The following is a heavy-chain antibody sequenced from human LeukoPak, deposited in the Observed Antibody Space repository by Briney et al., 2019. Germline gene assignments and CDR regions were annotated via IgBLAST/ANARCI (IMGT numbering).Heavy chain of an antibody. D-gene: IGHD1-26*01. J-gene: IGHJ5*02. CDR3: AREQSGSYP. V-gene: IGHV1-2*06. Sequence: ASVKVSCKASGYTFSGSYIHWVRQAPGQGLEWMGRINPNSGDTNYAQKFQGRVTMTRDTSISTAYMELSSLRSDDTAVYYCAREQSGSYPWGQGTLVTVSS. CDR1: GYTFSGSY. CDR2: INPNSGDT.